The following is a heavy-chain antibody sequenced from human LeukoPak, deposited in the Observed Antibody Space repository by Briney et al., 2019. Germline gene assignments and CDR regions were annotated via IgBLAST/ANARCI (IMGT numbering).Heavy chain of an antibody. CDR2: IYTSGST. J-gene: IGHJ5*02. V-gene: IGHV4-61*02. D-gene: IGHD3-22*01. Sequence: PSETLSLTCTVSGGSISSGSYYWSWIRQPAGKGLEWIGRIYTSGSTNYNPSLKSRVTISVDTSKNQFSLKLSSVTAADTAVYYCARRTMRGDWFDPWGQGTLVTVSS. CDR1: GGSISSGSYY. CDR3: ARRTMRGDWFDP.